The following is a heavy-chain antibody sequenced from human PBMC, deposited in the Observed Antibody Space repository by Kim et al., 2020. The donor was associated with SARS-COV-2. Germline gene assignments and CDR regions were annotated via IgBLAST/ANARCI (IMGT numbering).Heavy chain of an antibody. Sequence: GGSLRLSCAASGFTFSSYGMHWVRQAPGKGLEWVAVISYDGSNKYYADSVKGRFTISRDNSKNTLYLQMNSLRAEDTAVYYCAREKTGYCSSTSCLNWFDPWGQGTLVTVSS. CDR2: ISYDGSNK. V-gene: IGHV3-33*05. CDR1: GFTFSSYG. D-gene: IGHD2-2*01. J-gene: IGHJ5*02. CDR3: AREKTGYCSSTSCLNWFDP.